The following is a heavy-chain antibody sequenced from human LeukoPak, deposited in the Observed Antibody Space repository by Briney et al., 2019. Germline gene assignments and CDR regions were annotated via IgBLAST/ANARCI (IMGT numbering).Heavy chain of an antibody. CDR3: ARDVEGGTFDI. CDR2: IDQSGGRN. D-gene: IGHD3-16*01. V-gene: IGHV3-7*05. Sequence: GGSLRLSCAASGFTFSRFWMDWVRQAPGRGLEWVANIDQSGGRNNYVDSVKGRFTISRDNAKNSLFLEMSSLRADDTAVYFCARDVEGGTFDIWGQGTTVTVSS. CDR1: GFTFSRFW. J-gene: IGHJ3*02.